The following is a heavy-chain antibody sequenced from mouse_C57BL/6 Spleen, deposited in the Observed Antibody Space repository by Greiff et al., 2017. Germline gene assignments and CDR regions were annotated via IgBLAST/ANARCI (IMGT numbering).Heavy chain of an antibody. CDR3: ARSDYGNYGDAMDY. J-gene: IGHJ4*01. CDR1: GYAFSSSW. V-gene: IGHV1-82*01. CDR2: IYPGDGDT. Sequence: QVQLQQSGPELVKPGASVKISCKASGYAFSSSWMNWVKQRPGKGLEWIGRIYPGDGDTNYNGKFKGKATLTADKSSSTAYMQLSSLTSEDSAVYFCARSDYGNYGDAMDYWGQGTSVTVSS. D-gene: IGHD2-1*01.